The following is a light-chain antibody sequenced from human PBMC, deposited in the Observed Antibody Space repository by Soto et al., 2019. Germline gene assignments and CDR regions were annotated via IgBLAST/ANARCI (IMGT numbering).Light chain of an antibody. Sequence: DIQMTQSPSSLSASVGDRVTITCRASQSIGSYLNWYRQKPGTAPKLLIYGASSLHSGVPSRFSAGGSGPDFTLTISSLQPEDFATYFCQQRYSMRFTFGPGTKVDIK. CDR3: QQRYSMRFT. CDR1: QSIGSY. V-gene: IGKV1-39*01. CDR2: GAS. J-gene: IGKJ3*01.